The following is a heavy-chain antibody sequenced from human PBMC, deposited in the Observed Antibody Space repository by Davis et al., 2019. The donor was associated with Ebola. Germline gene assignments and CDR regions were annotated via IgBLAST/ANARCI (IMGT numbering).Heavy chain of an antibody. V-gene: IGHV4-39*01. CDR1: GGSIGSSTYY. CDR3: ARGYLVRWFDP. Sequence: PSETLSLTCTVSGGSIGSSTYYWGWIRQPPGKGLEWIGSVYYSGSTYYNPSLKSRVTMSVDRSKNQFSLKLSSVTAADTAVYYCARGYLVRWFDPWGQGTLVTVSS. D-gene: IGHD2-15*01. J-gene: IGHJ5*02. CDR2: VYYSGST.